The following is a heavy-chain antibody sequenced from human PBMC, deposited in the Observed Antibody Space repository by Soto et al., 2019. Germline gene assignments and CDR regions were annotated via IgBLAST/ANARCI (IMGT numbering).Heavy chain of an antibody. D-gene: IGHD3-10*01. V-gene: IGHV4-4*02. CDR2: IYHNGTT. CDR3: QMVRGGLVMMDV. CDR1: GGPITHRPC. Sequence: TCAVLGGPITHRPCWSWVRQAPGKGLEWIGEIYHNGTTNYNPSLESPVTMSVDKSKNQFSLNLRSMTAADTAVYYCQMVRGGLVMMDVWGQWTTV. J-gene: IGHJ6*02.